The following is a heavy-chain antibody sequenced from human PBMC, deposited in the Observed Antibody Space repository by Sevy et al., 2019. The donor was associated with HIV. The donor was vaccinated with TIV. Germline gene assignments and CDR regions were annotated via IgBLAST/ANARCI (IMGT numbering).Heavy chain of an antibody. Sequence: GGSLRLSCAASGFTFHDYAMHLVRQPPGKGLEWVSLISWSGGSTYYAGSVKGRFTISRDNSKNSLYLQMNSLITEDTALYYCAKDLGSSSWNYNGMDVWGQGTTVTVSS. V-gene: IGHV3-43D*03. J-gene: IGHJ6*02. CDR3: AKDLGSSSWNYNGMDV. D-gene: IGHD6-6*01. CDR2: ISWSGGST. CDR1: GFTFHDYA.